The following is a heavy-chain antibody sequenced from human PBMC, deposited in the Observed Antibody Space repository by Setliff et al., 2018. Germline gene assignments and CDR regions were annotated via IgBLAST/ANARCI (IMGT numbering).Heavy chain of an antibody. V-gene: IGHV4-59*01. J-gene: IGHJ4*02. CDR2: IYYSGST. CDR3: ARLRGAFDY. Sequence: SETLSLTCTVSGGSISSYYWSWIRQPPGKRLEWIGYIYYSGSTNYNPSLESRVTISVDTSKNQFSLRLHSATAADTAVYYCARLRGAFDYWGQGTLVTVSS. D-gene: IGHD3-16*01. CDR1: GGSISSYY.